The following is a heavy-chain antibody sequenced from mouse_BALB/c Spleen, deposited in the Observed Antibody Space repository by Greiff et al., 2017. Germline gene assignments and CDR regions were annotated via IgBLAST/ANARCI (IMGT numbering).Heavy chain of an antibody. V-gene: IGHV1-87*01. CDR2: IYPGDGDT. J-gene: IGHJ3*01. Sequence: VQLKQSGAELARPGASVKLSCKASGYTFTSYWMQWVKQRPGQGLEWIGAIYPGDGDTRYTQKFKGKATLTADKSSSTAYMQLSSLASEDSAVYYCARALYYGNYVAWFAYWGQGTLVTVSA. CDR3: ARALYYGNYVAWFAY. D-gene: IGHD2-1*01. CDR1: GYTFTSYW.